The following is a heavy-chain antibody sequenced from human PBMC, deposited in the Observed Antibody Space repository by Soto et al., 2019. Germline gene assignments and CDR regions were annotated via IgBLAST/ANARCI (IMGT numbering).Heavy chain of an antibody. CDR3: ARVRGGGPFDD. CDR2: IYYSGST. J-gene: IGHJ4*02. CDR1: GGSIRSGGYY. V-gene: IGHV4-31*03. Sequence: QVQLQESGPGLVKPSQTLSLTCTVSGGSIRSGGYYLSCIRQHPGKGLEWIGYIYYSGSTYYNPSLKSRVTISVDTSKNQFSLKLSSVPAADTAVYYCARVRGGGPFDDWGQGTLVTVSS. D-gene: IGHD1-26*01.